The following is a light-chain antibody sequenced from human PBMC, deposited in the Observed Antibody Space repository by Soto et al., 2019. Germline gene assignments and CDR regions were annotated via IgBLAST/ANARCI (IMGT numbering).Light chain of an antibody. CDR2: ADS. Sequence: SYELTQPPSVAVAPGQAATITCGGYIIGSKSVHWYQQKPGQAPLLVIYADSDRPSGIPERFSGSNSGNTATPTISTVEAGDEAVYYCQVWDFVTEFGGGTKLTVL. V-gene: IGLV3-21*02. J-gene: IGLJ3*02. CDR3: QVWDFVTE. CDR1: IIGSKS.